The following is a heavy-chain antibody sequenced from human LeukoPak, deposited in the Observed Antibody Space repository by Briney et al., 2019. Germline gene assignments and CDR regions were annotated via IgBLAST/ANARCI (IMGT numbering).Heavy chain of an antibody. J-gene: IGHJ4*02. CDR1: GFTFSDYY. Sequence: GGSLRLSCAASGFTFSDYYMSWIRQAPGKGLEWVALIYSGGNTHYADSVKGRFTISRDNSKNTLYLQMSSLRVEDTAVYYCTRDTPGIAASVSGGWGQGTLVTVSS. V-gene: IGHV3-53*01. D-gene: IGHD6-13*01. CDR3: TRDTPGIAASVSGG. CDR2: IYSGGNT.